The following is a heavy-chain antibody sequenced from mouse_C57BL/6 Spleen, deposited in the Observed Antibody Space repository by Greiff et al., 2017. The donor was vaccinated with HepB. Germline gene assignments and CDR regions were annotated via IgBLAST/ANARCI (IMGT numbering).Heavy chain of an antibody. D-gene: IGHD1-1*01. CDR2: INPSNGGT. V-gene: IGHV1-53*01. Sequence: QVQLQQPGTELVKPGASVKLSCKASGYTFTSYWMHWVKQRPGQGLEWIGNINPSNGGTNYNEKFKSKATLTVDKSSSTAYMQLSSLTSEDSAVYYCAKEGPITTVVATDAMDYWGQGTSVTVSS. CDR1: GYTFTSYW. CDR3: AKEGPITTVVATDAMDY. J-gene: IGHJ4*01.